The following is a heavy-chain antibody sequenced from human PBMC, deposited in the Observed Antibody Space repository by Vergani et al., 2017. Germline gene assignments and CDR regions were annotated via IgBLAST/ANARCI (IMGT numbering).Heavy chain of an antibody. CDR1: GFTFDDYA. D-gene: IGHD6-13*01. V-gene: IGHV3-9*01. CDR3: AKGSYSSPNYYYYYDMDV. CDR2: ISWNSGSI. Sequence: EVQLVESGGGLVQPGRSLRLSCAASGFTFDDYAMHWVRQAPGKGLEWVSGISWNSGSIGYADSVKGRFTISRDNAKNSLYLQMNSLRAEDTALYYCAKGSYSSPNYYYYYDMDVWGKGTTVTVSS. J-gene: IGHJ6*03.